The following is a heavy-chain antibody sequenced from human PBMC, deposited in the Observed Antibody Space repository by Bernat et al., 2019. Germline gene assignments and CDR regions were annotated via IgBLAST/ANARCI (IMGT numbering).Heavy chain of an antibody. D-gene: IGHD3-3*01. V-gene: IGHV4-39*01. J-gene: IGHJ5*02. Sequence: QLQLQESGPGLVKPSETLSLTCTVSGGSISSSSYYWGWIRQPPGKGLEWSGSIYYSGSTYYTPSLKSRVTISVDTSKNQFSLKLIYVTDADTAVYYCARLFQPYDFWSGYPLAWCDHWGQGTLVTVS. CDR3: ARLFQPYDFWSGYPLAWCDH. CDR2: IYYSGST. CDR1: GGSISSSSYY.